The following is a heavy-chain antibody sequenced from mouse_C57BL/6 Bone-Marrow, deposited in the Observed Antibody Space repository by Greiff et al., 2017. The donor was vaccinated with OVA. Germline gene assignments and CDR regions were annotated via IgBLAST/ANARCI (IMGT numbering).Heavy chain of an antibody. J-gene: IGHJ1*03. V-gene: IGHV3-6*01. D-gene: IGHD1-1*01. Sequence: EVKLMESGPGLVKPSQSLSLTCSVTGYSITSGYYWNWIRQFPGNKLEWMGYISYDGSNNYNPSLKNRISITRDTSKNQFFLKLNSVTTEDTATYYCARDDYGSPWYFDVWGTGTTVTVSS. CDR3: ARDDYGSPWYFDV. CDR2: ISYDGSN. CDR1: GYSITSGYY.